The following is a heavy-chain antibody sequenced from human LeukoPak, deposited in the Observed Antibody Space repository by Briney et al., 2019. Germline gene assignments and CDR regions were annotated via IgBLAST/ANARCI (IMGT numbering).Heavy chain of an antibody. D-gene: IGHD2-8*01. V-gene: IGHV3-23*01. J-gene: IGHJ4*02. Sequence: GGSLRLSCSASGFTFRNFAISWVRQAPGKGLEWVSSIGGGDTHYADSVEGRFTISRDDSRSTVDLQMSSLRAEDTAVYYCAKDGQSFNSMYAYFDSWGQGTLVTVSS. CDR3: AKDGQSFNSMYAYFDS. CDR1: GFTFRNFA. CDR2: IGGGDT.